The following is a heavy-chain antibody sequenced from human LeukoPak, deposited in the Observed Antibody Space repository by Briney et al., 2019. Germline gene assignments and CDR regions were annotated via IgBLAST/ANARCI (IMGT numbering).Heavy chain of an antibody. Sequence: SETLSLTCAVYDGSFSGYYWCWIGQPPGKGLEGMGEINHSGSTNYNPSLKTRVTISVATSKKQFSLKLSPVPAADTAVYYCASLSSHYYDSGSYAFDIWGQGTLVTVSS. CDR3: ASLSSHYYDSGSYAFDI. J-gene: IGHJ3*02. CDR2: INHSGST. V-gene: IGHV4-34*01. D-gene: IGHD3-10*01. CDR1: DGSFSGYY.